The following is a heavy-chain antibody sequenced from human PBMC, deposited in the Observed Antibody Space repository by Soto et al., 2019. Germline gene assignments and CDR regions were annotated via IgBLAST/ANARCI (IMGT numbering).Heavy chain of an antibody. CDR3: AKSAPGYYGSGSYYNPADS. J-gene: IGHJ4*02. Sequence: EVQLVESGGGLVQPGRSLTLSCAASGFTFGDYGMLWVRQAPGKALEWVSGISRSSTSIGYSDSVKGRFTISRDNAKNSLYLQMNSLRVDETALYYCAKSAPGYYGSGSYYNPADSWGQGTLVTVSS. CDR1: GFTFGDYG. D-gene: IGHD3-10*01. V-gene: IGHV3-9*01. CDR2: ISRSSTSI.